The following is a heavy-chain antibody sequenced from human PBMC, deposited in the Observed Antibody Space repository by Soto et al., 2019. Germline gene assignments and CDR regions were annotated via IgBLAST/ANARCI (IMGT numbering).Heavy chain of an antibody. CDR1: GFTFSSYA. V-gene: IGHV3-23*01. D-gene: IGHD3-16*01. CDR3: AKGGMITFGGPRTRYFDY. J-gene: IGHJ4*02. CDR2: ISGSGGST. Sequence: GGSLRLSCAASGFTFSSYAMSWVRQAPGKGLEWVSAISGSGGSTYYADSVKGRFTISRDNSKNTLYLQMNSLRAEDTAVYYCAKGGMITFGGPRTRYFDYWGQGTLVTVSS.